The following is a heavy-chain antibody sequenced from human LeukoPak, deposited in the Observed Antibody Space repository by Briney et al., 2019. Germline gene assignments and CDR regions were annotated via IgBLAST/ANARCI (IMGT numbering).Heavy chain of an antibody. Sequence: GGSLRLSCAASGFTFSRYAMSWVRQAPGKGLEWVSTISGSGGSTYYADSVKGRFTISRDNSKNTLYLHMNSLRAEDTAVYYCAKDLVTPFDPWGQGTLVTVSS. V-gene: IGHV3-23*01. CDR2: ISGSGGST. D-gene: IGHD2-21*02. J-gene: IGHJ5*02. CDR3: AKDLVTPFDP. CDR1: GFTFSRYA.